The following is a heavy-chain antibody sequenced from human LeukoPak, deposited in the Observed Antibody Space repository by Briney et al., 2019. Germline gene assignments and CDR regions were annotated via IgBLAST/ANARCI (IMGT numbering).Heavy chain of an antibody. J-gene: IGHJ6*02. CDR1: GFTFSSYA. CDR2: ISYDGSNN. Sequence: GRSLRLSCAASGFTFSSYAMHWVRQAPGKGLEWVAVISYDGSNNYYADSVKGRFTISRDNSKNTLYLQMNSLRAEDTAVYYCARGNYDFWSGYPYYYGMDVWGQGTTVTVSS. D-gene: IGHD3-3*01. CDR3: ARGNYDFWSGYPYYYGMDV. V-gene: IGHV3-30-3*01.